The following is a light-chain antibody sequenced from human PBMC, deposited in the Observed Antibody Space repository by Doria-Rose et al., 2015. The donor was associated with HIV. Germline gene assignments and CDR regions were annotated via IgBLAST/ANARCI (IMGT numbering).Light chain of an antibody. CDR2: KTD. V-gene: IGLV1-44*01. J-gene: IGLJ2*01. Sequence: QSVVTQPPSVSGTPGQRITISCSGSSSNIGSNAVNWYQQFPGTAPKLLIYKTDQRPSGVPDRFSASIDSSSNSASLTISGLKTEDEADYYCQSYDSSNQAVVFGGGTKLTVL. CDR1: SSNIGSNA. CDR3: QSYDSSNQAVV.